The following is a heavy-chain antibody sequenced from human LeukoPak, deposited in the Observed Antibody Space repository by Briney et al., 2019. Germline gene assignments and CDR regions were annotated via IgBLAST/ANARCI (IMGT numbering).Heavy chain of an antibody. Sequence: ASVKVSCKASGFTFTSSAMQWVRQARGQRLEWIGWFVVGSGNTNYAQKFQERVTITRDMSTSTAYMELSSLRSEDTAVYYCAARSGRFDAFDIWGQGTMVTVSS. CDR2: FVVGSGNT. V-gene: IGHV1-58*02. D-gene: IGHD1-26*01. J-gene: IGHJ3*02. CDR3: AARSGRFDAFDI. CDR1: GFTFTSSA.